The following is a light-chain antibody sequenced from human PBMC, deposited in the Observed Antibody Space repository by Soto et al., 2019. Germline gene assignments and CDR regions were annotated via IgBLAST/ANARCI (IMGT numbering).Light chain of an antibody. CDR1: QGITND. V-gene: IGKV1-9*01. CDR2: AAS. CDR3: QQFNSDPFT. Sequence: DIQLTQSPSFLSASVGDRVTITCRASQGITNDLAWYQQKPGKAPKLLIYAASSLQRGVPSTFSGSGFGTEFTLPISSLQPEDFATYYCQQFNSDPFTFGPGTTVDFK. J-gene: IGKJ3*01.